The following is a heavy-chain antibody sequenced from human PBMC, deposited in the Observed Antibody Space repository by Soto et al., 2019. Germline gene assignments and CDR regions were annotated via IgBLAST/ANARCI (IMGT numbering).Heavy chain of an antibody. D-gene: IGHD2-2*02. CDR2: FDPEDGET. V-gene: IGHV1-24*01. J-gene: IGHJ3*02. CDR1: GYTLTELS. CDR3: ATSGLYFHDAFDI. Sequence: QVQLVQSGAEVKKPGPSVKFSCKVSGYTLTELSMHWGRQAPGKGLEWMGGFDPEDGETIYAQKFQGRVTMTEDKSTDTAYMELSSLRSEDTAVYYCATSGLYFHDAFDIWGQWTMVTVSS.